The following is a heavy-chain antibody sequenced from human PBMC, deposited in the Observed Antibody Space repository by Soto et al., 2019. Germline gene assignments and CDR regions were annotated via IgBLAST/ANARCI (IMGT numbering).Heavy chain of an antibody. J-gene: IGHJ4*02. Sequence: GESLKISCTGSGYNFTNYCINWVRQMPEKGLEWMGIIYPGDSNIRYSPSFQGQVTISADTSINTSYLQWNSLKTSDSAIYYCARGRSTIDYWGQGTPVTVSS. CDR3: ARGRSTIDY. V-gene: IGHV5-51*01. CDR2: IYPGDSNI. D-gene: IGHD2-2*01. CDR1: GYNFTNYC.